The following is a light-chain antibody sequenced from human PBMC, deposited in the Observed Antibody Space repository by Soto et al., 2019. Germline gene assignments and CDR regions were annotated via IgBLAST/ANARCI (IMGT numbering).Light chain of an antibody. J-gene: IGKJ1*01. CDR3: QQYNSYPLT. Sequence: DIQMTQSPSTLSGSVGDRVTITCRASQTISSWLTWYQQKPGKAPKLLIYDASSLESGVPSTFSGSGSGTEFTLTISSLQPDDSATYYCQQYNSYPLTFGQGTKVDIK. CDR1: QTISSW. V-gene: IGKV1-5*01. CDR2: DAS.